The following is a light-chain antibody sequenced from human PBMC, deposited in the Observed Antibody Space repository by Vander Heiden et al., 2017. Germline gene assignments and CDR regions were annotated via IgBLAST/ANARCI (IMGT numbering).Light chain of an antibody. Sequence: DIQTTQSPSSLSASVGDRVTITCRASQTINTYLNWYQQKPGKVPKLLIYGASTLQSGVPSTFSGSGSETDFTLTISSLQPEDYATYYCQQSYSVPWTFGQGTRV. CDR3: QQSYSVPWT. CDR2: GAS. V-gene: IGKV1-39*01. J-gene: IGKJ1*01. CDR1: QTINTY.